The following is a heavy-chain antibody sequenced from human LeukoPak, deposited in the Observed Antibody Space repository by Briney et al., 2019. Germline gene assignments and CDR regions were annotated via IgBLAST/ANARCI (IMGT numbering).Heavy chain of an antibody. CDR1: GFTFSSYS. J-gene: IGHJ4*02. CDR2: ISSSSSYI. CDR3: ARGHYYFDY. V-gene: IGHV3-21*01. Sequence: GGSLLLCCAASGFTFSSYSMNWGRPAPGKGLGGVSSISSSSSYIYYADSVKGRFTISRDNAKNSLYLQMNSLRAEDTAVYYCARGHYYFDYWGQGTLVAVSS.